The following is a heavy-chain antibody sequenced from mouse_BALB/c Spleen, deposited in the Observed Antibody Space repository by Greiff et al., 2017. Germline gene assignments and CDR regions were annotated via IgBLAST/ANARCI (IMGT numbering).Heavy chain of an antibody. V-gene: IGHV3-2*02. D-gene: IGHD1-1*01. CDR3: ARDGTTSWFAY. CDR2: ISYSGST. CDR1: GYSITSDYA. J-gene: IGHJ3*01. Sequence: DVKLQESGPGLVKPSQSLSLTCTVTGYSITSDYAWNWIRQFPGNKLEWMGYISYSGSTSYNPSLKSRISITRDTSKNQFFLQLNSVTTEDTATYYCARDGTTSWFAYWGQGTLVTVSA.